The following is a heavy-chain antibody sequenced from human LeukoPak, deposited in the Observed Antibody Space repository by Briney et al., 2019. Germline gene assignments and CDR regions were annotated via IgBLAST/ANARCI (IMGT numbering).Heavy chain of an antibody. D-gene: IGHD6-6*01. Sequence: PGGSLRLSCAASGFTFSSYGMHWVRQAPGKGLEGVAVISYDGSNKYYADSVKGRFTISRDNSKNTLYLQMNSLRAEDTAVYYCAKKRALGEVEYSSSYFDYWGQGTLVTVSS. CDR1: GFTFSSYG. J-gene: IGHJ4*02. CDR3: AKKRALGEVEYSSSYFDY. V-gene: IGHV3-30*18. CDR2: ISYDGSNK.